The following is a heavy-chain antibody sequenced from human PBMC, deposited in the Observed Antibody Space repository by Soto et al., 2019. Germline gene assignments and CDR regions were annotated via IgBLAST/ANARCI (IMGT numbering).Heavy chain of an antibody. CDR2: ISYDGSNK. CDR3: ARSAALNVVVPAATFDY. D-gene: IGHD2-2*01. J-gene: IGHJ4*02. CDR1: GFTFSSYA. V-gene: IGHV3-30-3*01. Sequence: QVQLVESGGGVVQPGRSLRLSCAASGFTFSSYAMHWVRQAPGKGLEWVAVISYDGSNKYYADSVKGRFTISRDNSKNTLYLQMNSLKAEDTAGYYCARSAALNVVVPAATFDYWGQGTLGTGSS.